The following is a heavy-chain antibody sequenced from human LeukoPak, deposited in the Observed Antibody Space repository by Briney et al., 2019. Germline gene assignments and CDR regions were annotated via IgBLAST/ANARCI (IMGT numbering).Heavy chain of an antibody. Sequence: ASVKVSCKASGYTFTSYYMHWVRQAPGQGLEWMGWINPNSGGTNYAQKFQGRVTMTRDTSISTAYMELSRLRSDDTAVYYCAREFIWFGELSLDYWGQGTLVTVSS. V-gene: IGHV1-2*02. CDR1: GYTFTSYY. CDR3: AREFIWFGELSLDY. D-gene: IGHD3-10*01. CDR2: INPNSGGT. J-gene: IGHJ4*02.